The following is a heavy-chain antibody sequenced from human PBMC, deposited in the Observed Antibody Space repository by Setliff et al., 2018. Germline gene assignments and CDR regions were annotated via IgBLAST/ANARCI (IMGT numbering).Heavy chain of an antibody. J-gene: IGHJ6*02. CDR3: ISLWLGYYGLDV. CDR2: IKSNSDGGTT. Sequence: PGGSLRLSCAASGFTFSDAWMSWVRQAPGKGLEWVGRIKSNSDGGTTDYAAPVKGRFTISRNDSENTVFLQMNSLKTEDTAVYYCISLWLGYYGLDVWGQGTTVTVSS. CDR1: GFTFSDAW. V-gene: IGHV3-15*01. D-gene: IGHD5-18*01.